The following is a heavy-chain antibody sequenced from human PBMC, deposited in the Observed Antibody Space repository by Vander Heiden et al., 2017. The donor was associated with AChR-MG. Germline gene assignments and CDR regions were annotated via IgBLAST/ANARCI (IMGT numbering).Heavy chain of an antibody. J-gene: IGHJ6*02. D-gene: IGHD2-8*01. CDR2: IKSKTDGGTT. V-gene: IGHV3-15*01. CDR1: GFTFSNAW. Sequence: EVQLVESGGGLVKPGGSLRLSCSASGFTFSNAWTGWVRQAPGKGLEWVGRIKSKTDGGTTDYAAPVKGRFTISRDDSKNTLYLQMNSLKTEDTAVYYCTTGLSYRDYYYYYGMDVWGQGTTVTVSS. CDR3: TTGLSYRDYYYYYGMDV.